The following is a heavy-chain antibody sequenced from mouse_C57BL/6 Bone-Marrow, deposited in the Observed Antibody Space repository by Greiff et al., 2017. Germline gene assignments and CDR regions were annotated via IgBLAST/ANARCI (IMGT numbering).Heavy chain of an antibody. CDR2: ISAGGSYT. CDR1: GFTFSSYA. J-gene: IGHJ4*01. CDR3: AREIPDYGSSFYYAMDY. D-gene: IGHD1-1*01. Sequence: EVQGVESGGGLVKPGGSLKLSCAASGFTFSSYAMSWVSQTPEKRLEWVATISAGGSYTYYPDNVKGRFTISRDNAKNNLYLQMSHLKSEDTAMYYCAREIPDYGSSFYYAMDYWGQGTSVTVSS. V-gene: IGHV5-4*01.